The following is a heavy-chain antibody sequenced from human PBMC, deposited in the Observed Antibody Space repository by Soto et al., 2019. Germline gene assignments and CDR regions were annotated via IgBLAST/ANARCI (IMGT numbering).Heavy chain of an antibody. J-gene: IGHJ4*02. CDR3: VRGTDLYKCGF. V-gene: IGHV4-59*12. CDR1: GGSISSYY. CDR2: IYHSGST. D-gene: IGHD6-25*01. Sequence: PSETLSLTCTVSGGSISSYYWSWIRQPPGKGLEWIGYIYHSGSTNYNPSLKSRVTISVDTSKNQVSLELSSATVADTAVYYCVRGTDLYKCGFWGQGTLVTVSS.